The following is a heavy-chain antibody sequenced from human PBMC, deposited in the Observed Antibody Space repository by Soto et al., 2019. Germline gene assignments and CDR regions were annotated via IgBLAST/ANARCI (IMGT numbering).Heavy chain of an antibody. CDR3: ATTGGHYDFWSGYGYYYYYGMDV. CDR2: IYYSGST. V-gene: IGHV4-39*01. D-gene: IGHD3-3*01. CDR1: GGSISSSSYY. J-gene: IGHJ6*02. Sequence: SETLSLTCTVSGGSISSSSYYWGWIRQPPGKGLEWIGSIYYSGSTYYNPSLKSRVTISVDTSKNQFSLKLSSVTAADTAVYYCATTGGHYDFWSGYGYYYYYGMDVWGQGTTVTVSS.